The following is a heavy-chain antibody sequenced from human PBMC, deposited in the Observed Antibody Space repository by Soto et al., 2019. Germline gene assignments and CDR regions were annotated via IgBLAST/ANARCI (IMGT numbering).Heavy chain of an antibody. D-gene: IGHD3-22*01. J-gene: IGHJ4*02. CDR3: AKDSYYDTPTHFDY. V-gene: IGHV3-30*18. CDR1: GFTFSSYG. CDR2: ISYDGSNK. Sequence: QVQLVESGGGVVQPGRSLRLSCAASGFTFSSYGMHWVLQAPGKGLEWVAVISYDGSNKYYADSVKGRFTISRDNSKNTLYLQMNSLRAEDTAVYYCAKDSYYDTPTHFDYWGQGTLVTVSS.